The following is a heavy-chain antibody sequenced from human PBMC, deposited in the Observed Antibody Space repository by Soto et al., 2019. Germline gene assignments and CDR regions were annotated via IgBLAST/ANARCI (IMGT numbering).Heavy chain of an antibody. CDR2: IWYDGSNK. D-gene: IGHD3-9*01. J-gene: IGHJ4*02. CDR3: ARGLRYFDWPFDY. CDR1: GFTFSSYG. V-gene: IGHV3-33*01. Sequence: HPGGSLRLSCAASGFTFSSYGMHWVRQAPGKGLEWVAVIWYDGSNKYYADSVKGRFTISRDNSKNTLYLQMNSLRAEDTAVYYCARGLRYFDWPFDYWGQGTLVTVSS.